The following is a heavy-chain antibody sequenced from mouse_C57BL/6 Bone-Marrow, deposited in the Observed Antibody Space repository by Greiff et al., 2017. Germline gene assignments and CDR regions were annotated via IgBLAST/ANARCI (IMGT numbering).Heavy chain of an antibody. J-gene: IGHJ2*01. V-gene: IGHV1-74*01. Sequence: QVQLQQPGAELVKPGASVKVSCKASGYTFTSYWMHWVKQRPGQGLEWIGRIHPSDSDTNYNQQFKGKATLTVDKTSSTAYMQLSSLTTDDSAVYYCGIRRFRATVVATDYWGQGTTLTVSS. CDR2: IHPSDSDT. CDR3: GIRRFRATVVATDY. D-gene: IGHD1-1*01. CDR1: GYTFTSYW.